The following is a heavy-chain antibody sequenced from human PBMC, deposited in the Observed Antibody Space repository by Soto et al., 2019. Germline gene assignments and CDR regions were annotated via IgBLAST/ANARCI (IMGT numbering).Heavy chain of an antibody. CDR2: INHSGST. J-gene: IGHJ4*02. V-gene: IGHV4-34*01. Sequence: SETLSLTCAVYGGSFSGYYWSWIRQPPGKGLEWIGEINHSGSTNYNPSLKSRVTISVDTSKNPFSLKLSSVTAAETAVYYCAASPVVGATTDYWGQGPLVTVSS. D-gene: IGHD1-26*01. CDR1: GGSFSGYY. CDR3: AASPVVGATTDY.